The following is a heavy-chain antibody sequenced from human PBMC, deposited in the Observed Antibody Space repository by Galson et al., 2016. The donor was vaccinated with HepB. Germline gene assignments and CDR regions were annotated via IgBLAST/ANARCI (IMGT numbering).Heavy chain of an antibody. Sequence: SLRLSCASSGFTFSNYAMHWVRQAPGKGLEWVAVILYDEHNEYYAEPVKGRFTISRDDSRNTLYLQMNSMRVDDTAVHYCARGRRYNWNDVRGCWFDPWGQGTLVTVSS. CDR2: ILYDEHNE. CDR1: GFTFSNYA. CDR3: ARGRRYNWNDVRGCWFDP. D-gene: IGHD1-20*01. J-gene: IGHJ5*02. V-gene: IGHV3-30*14.